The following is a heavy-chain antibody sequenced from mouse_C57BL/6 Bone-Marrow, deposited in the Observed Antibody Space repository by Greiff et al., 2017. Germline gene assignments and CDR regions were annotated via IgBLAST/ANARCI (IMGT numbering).Heavy chain of an antibody. V-gene: IGHV1-7*01. Sequence: QVQLQQSGAELAKPGASVKLSCKASGYTFPSYWMHWVKQRPGQGLEWIGYINPSSGYTKYNQKFKDKATLTADKSSSTAYMQLSSLTYEDSAVYYCGIPFRCRDAMDYWGQGTSVTVSS. CDR3: GIPFRCRDAMDY. CDR2: INPSSGYT. J-gene: IGHJ4*01. CDR1: GYTFPSYW. D-gene: IGHD3-3*01.